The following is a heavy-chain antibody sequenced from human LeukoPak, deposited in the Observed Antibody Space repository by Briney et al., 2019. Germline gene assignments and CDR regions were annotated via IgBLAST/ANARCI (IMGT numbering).Heavy chain of an antibody. D-gene: IGHD6-19*01. V-gene: IGHV3-43*02. CDR2: ISGDGSST. CDR1: GFMFHDYA. Sequence: PGGSLRLSRAAPGFMFHDYAIHWVRQAPGKGLEWVSLISGDGSSTFYADSVKGRFTVSRDNSKNSLYLQMNSLRSDDTALYYCARESESSGWYDYWGQGTLVTVSS. J-gene: IGHJ4*02. CDR3: ARESESSGWYDY.